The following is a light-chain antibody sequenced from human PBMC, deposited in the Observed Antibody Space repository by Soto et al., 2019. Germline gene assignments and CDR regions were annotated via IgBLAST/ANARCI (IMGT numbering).Light chain of an antibody. CDR2: DVS. CDR1: SSDVGGYNF. J-gene: IGLJ2*01. Sequence: QSALTQPRSVSGSPGQSVTISCTGTSSDVGGYNFVSWYQQHPGKVPKLMIYDVSQRPSGVLDRFSASQSGNTASLTISGLQAEDEADYYCCSYAGSYTLFGGGTKLTVL. V-gene: IGLV2-11*01. CDR3: CSYAGSYTL.